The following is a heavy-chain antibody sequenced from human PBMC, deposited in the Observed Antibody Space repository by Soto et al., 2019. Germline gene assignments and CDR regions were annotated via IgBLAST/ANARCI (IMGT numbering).Heavy chain of an antibody. CDR2: IYYSGST. D-gene: IGHD5-12*01. Sequence: PSETLSLTCTVSGGSISSYYWSWIRQPPGKGLEWIGYIYYSGSTNYNPSLKSRVTISVDTSKNQFSLKLSSVTAADTAVYYCARGVATTVDYWGQGTLVTSPQ. J-gene: IGHJ4*02. V-gene: IGHV4-59*01. CDR3: ARGVATTVDY. CDR1: GGSISSYY.